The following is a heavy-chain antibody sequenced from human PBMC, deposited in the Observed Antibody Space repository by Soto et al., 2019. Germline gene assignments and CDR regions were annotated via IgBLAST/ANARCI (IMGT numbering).Heavy chain of an antibody. V-gene: IGHV1-18*01. CDR1: GYTFIRYG. J-gene: IGHJ6*02. CDR3: ARGGYYDKVWGKMNYYGLDV. Sequence: QVRLVQSAAEVKKPGASVKVSCKASGYTFIRYGITWVRQAPGQGLAWMGWISAYNDYTNYAQKLQGRVTMTTDTSTSTVYMELRSLRSDDTAVYYCARGGYYDKVWGKMNYYGLDVWGQGTTVTVSS. D-gene: IGHD3-16*01. CDR2: ISAYNDYT.